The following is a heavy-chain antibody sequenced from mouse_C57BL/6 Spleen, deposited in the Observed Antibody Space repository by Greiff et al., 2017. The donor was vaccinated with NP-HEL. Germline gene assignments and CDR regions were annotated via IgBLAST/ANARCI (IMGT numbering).Heavy chain of an antibody. CDR3: AREDGSSAWFAY. Sequence: VQLQQSGPELVKPGASVKISCKASGYAFSSSWMNWVKQRPGKGLEWIGRIYPGDGDTNYNGKFKGKATLTADKSSSTAYMQLSSLTSEDSAVYVCAREDGSSAWFAYWGQGTLVTVSA. CDR2: IYPGDGDT. V-gene: IGHV1-82*01. D-gene: IGHD1-1*01. J-gene: IGHJ3*01. CDR1: GYAFSSSW.